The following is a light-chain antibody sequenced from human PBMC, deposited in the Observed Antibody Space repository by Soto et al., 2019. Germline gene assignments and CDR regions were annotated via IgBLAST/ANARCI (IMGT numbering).Light chain of an antibody. CDR3: LQDYNSPYP. J-gene: IGKJ2*01. V-gene: IGKV1-6*01. CDR1: QSIKND. Sequence: AIQMTQSPSSLSASVEDRVTITCRASQSIKNDVGWYQQKPGKAPNLLSYAASSLQSGVSPRISGSGSGTDFTLTISSLQPEDFATYYCLQDYNSPYPFGQGTKLEIK. CDR2: AAS.